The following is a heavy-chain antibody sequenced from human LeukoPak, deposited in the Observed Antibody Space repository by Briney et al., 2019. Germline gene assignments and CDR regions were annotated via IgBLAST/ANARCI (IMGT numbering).Heavy chain of an antibody. CDR1: GFTFSKHG. V-gene: IGHV3-23*01. CDR2: ISPSGDIT. Sequence: GGSLRLSCAASGFTFSKHGMNWVRQAPGKGLEWVSGISPSGDITYYADSVKGRFTISRDNSKNTLYLQMNSLRAEDTAVYYCARDWGREPLNYWGQGTLVTVSS. D-gene: IGHD3-16*01. J-gene: IGHJ4*02. CDR3: ARDWGREPLNY.